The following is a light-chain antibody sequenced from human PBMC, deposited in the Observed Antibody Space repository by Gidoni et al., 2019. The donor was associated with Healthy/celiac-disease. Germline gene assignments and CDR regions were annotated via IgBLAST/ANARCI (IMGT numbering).Light chain of an antibody. V-gene: IGKV3-15*01. CDR3: QQYNNWPLYT. Sequence: SQSVSSNLAWYQQKPGQAPRLLIYGASTRATGIPARFSGSGSGTEFTLTISSLQSEDFAVYYCQQYNNWPLYTFGQGTKLEIK. CDR2: GAS. CDR1: QSVSSN. J-gene: IGKJ2*01.